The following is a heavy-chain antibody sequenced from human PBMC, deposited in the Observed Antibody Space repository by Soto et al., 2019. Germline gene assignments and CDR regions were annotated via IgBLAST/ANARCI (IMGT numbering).Heavy chain of an antibody. CDR3: ARNGRGRGGYGPETYYYYYMDV. CDR2: IIPILGIA. CDR1: VGTFSSYT. D-gene: IGHD5-12*01. J-gene: IGHJ6*03. Sequence: ASVKVSCKASVGTFSSYTISWVRQAPGQGLEWMGRIIPILGIANYAQKFQGRVTITADKSTSTAYMELSSLRSEDTAAYYCARNGRGRGGYGPETYYYYYMDVWGKGTTVTVSS. V-gene: IGHV1-69*02.